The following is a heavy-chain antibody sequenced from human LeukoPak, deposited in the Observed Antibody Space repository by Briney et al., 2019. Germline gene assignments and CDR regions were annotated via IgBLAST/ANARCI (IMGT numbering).Heavy chain of an antibody. Sequence: SETLSLTCTVSGGSISGYYWSWIRQPPGRGLEWIGYIYYSGSTNYNPSLKSRVTISVDTSKNQFSLKLSSVTAADTAVYYCARTYTYDFWSGYYRDDAFDIWGQGTMVTVSS. D-gene: IGHD3-3*01. J-gene: IGHJ3*02. CDR1: GGSISGYY. V-gene: IGHV4-59*01. CDR2: IYYSGST. CDR3: ARTYTYDFWSGYYRDDAFDI.